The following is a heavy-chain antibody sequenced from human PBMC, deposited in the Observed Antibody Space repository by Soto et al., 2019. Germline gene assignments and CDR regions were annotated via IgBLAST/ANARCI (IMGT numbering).Heavy chain of an antibody. CDR2: IYWDDDK. Sequence: QITLKESGPTLVKPTQTLTLTCTLSGFSLSTTGVGVGWIRQPPGKALEWLALIYWDDDKRYSPSLRSRLTIPMDSFKNQLVLTMSCLDPLGTATYYCVQGRCGCDCLDFYPSPAYYGWAAWGQGTTVTVSS. J-gene: IGHJ6*02. CDR1: GFSLSTTGVG. CDR3: VQGRCGCDCLDFYPSPAYYGWAA. V-gene: IGHV2-5*02. D-gene: IGHD2-21*01.